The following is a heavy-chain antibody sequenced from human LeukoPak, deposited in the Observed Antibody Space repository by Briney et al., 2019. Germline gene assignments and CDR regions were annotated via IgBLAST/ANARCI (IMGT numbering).Heavy chain of an antibody. V-gene: IGHV4-39*01. J-gene: IGHJ4*02. CDR3: ARHVGQQQLVLGFDY. Sequence: SGTLSLTCTVSGGSISSSSYYWGWIRQPPGKGLEWIGSIYYSGSTYYNPSLKSRVTISVDTSKNQFSLKLSSVTAADTAVYYCARHVGQQQLVLGFDYWGQGTLVTVSS. CDR2: IYYSGST. CDR1: GGSISSSSYY. D-gene: IGHD6-13*01.